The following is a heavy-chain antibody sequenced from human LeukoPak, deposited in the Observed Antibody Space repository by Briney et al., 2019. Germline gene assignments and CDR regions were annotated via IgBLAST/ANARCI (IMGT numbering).Heavy chain of an antibody. CDR2: IKWNGAVT. J-gene: IGHJ4*02. D-gene: IGHD2-8*01. CDR3: ARAGDDIVLMVYATSWCYFDY. Sequence: GGSLRLSCVASGFIFDDFGMTWVRQVPGKGLEWVSSIKWNGAVTAFRDSVKGRFTISRDNAKNSLYLQMNSLRAEDTALYYCARAGDDIVLMVYATSWCYFDYWGQGTLVTVSS. V-gene: IGHV3-20*04. CDR1: GFIFDDFG.